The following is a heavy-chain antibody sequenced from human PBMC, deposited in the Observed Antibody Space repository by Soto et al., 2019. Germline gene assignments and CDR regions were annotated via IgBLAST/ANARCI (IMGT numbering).Heavy chain of an antibody. V-gene: IGHV4-30-2*01. D-gene: IGHD3-10*01. CDR3: ARPHGLDIGAYY. CDR1: GGSISSGGYS. J-gene: IGHJ4*02. CDR2: IYHGGST. Sequence: TLSLTCAVSGGSISSGGYSWSWIRQPPGKGLEWIGYIYHGGSTYYNPSLKSRVTISVDRSKNQFSLKLSSVTAADTAVYFCARPHGLDIGAYYWGQGILVTVSS.